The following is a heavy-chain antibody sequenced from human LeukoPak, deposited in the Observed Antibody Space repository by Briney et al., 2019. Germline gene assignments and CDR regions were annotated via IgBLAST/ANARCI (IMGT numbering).Heavy chain of an antibody. D-gene: IGHD3-16*01. Sequence: GGSVRLSCAASGFTFSSYAMHWVRQAPGKGLEWVAVISYDGSNKYYADSVKGRFTISGDNSKNTLYLQMNSLRAEDTAVYYCARDRGGWFDPWGQGTLVTVSS. CDR2: ISYDGSNK. J-gene: IGHJ5*02. V-gene: IGHV3-30-3*01. CDR3: ARDRGGWFDP. CDR1: GFTFSSYA.